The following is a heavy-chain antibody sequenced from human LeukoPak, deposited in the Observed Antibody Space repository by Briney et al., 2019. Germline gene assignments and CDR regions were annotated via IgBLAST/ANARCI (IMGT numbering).Heavy chain of an antibody. V-gene: IGHV4-59*01. CDR1: GGSISSYY. Sequence: PSETLSLTCTVSGGSISSYYWSWIRQPPGKGLEWIGYIYYSGSTNYNPSLKSRVTISVDTSKNQLSLKLSSVTAADTAVYYCARDPPYYYGSGRGFDLWGRGTLVTVSS. CDR3: ARDPPYYYGSGRGFDL. J-gene: IGHJ2*01. D-gene: IGHD3-10*01. CDR2: IYYSGST.